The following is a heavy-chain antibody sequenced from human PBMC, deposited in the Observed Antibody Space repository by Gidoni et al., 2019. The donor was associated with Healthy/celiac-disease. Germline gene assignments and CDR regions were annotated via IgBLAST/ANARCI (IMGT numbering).Heavy chain of an antibody. CDR3: ARDLAGHGVREWFRPFDY. CDR1: GFTFSIYA. D-gene: IGHD3-3*01. V-gene: IGHV3-30-3*01. Sequence: QVQLVESGGGVVQPGRSLRLSCAASGFTFSIYAMHWVRQAPGKGLEWVTVISYDGSNKYYADSVKGRFTISRDNSKNTLYLQMNSLRAEDTAVYYCARDLAGHGVREWFRPFDYWGQGTLVTVSS. J-gene: IGHJ4*02. CDR2: ISYDGSNK.